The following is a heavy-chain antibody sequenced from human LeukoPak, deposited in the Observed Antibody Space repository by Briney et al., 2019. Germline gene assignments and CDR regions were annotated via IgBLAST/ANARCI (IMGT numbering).Heavy chain of an antibody. CDR2: ISYDGSNK. D-gene: IGHD2/OR15-2a*01. CDR1: GFTSSSYG. J-gene: IGHJ6*02. CDR3: AKDVSALSHYYGMDV. V-gene: IGHV3-30*18. Sequence: GRSLRLSCAASGFTSSSYGMHWVRQAPGKGLEWVAVISYDGSNKYYADSVKGRFTISRDNSKNTLYLQMNSLRAEDTAVYYCAKDVSALSHYYGMDVWGQGTTVTVSS.